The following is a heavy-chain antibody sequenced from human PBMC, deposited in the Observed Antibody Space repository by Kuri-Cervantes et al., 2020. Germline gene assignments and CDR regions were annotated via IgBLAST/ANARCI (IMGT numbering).Heavy chain of an antibody. D-gene: IGHD6-13*01. CDR2: INHSGST. CDR3: ARVVQGISSWYVGDYYYYMDV. V-gene: IGHV4-34*01. CDR1: GGSFSDYS. Sequence: SETLSLTCAVYGGSFSDYSWNWIRQPPGKGLEWIGEINHSGSTNYNPSLKSRVTISVDTSKNQFSLKLSSVTAADTAVYYCARVVQGISSWYVGDYYYYMDVWGKGTTVTVSS. J-gene: IGHJ6*03.